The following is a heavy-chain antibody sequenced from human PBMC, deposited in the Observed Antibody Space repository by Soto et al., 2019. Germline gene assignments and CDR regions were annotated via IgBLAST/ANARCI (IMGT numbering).Heavy chain of an antibody. CDR3: ARDLRFGGRYFDP. V-gene: IGHV3-15*01. J-gene: IGHJ5*02. CDR2: IKSKIDGETT. D-gene: IGHD3-10*01. Sequence: GGSLRLSCGGSGFTFSEAWLSWVRQAPGKGLEWLGRIKSKIDGETTEYAASVKGRFTISRDNAKNSVDLEMNSLRVEDSGIYYCARDLRFGGRYFDPWGQGTQVTVSS. CDR1: GFTFSEAW.